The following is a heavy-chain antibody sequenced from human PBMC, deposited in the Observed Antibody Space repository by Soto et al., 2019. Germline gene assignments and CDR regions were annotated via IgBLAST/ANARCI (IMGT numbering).Heavy chain of an antibody. V-gene: IGHV4-38-2*01. D-gene: IGHD6-19*01. CDR1: GYSITTGSY. CDR2: ISQSGSS. J-gene: IGHJ4*02. Sequence: KTSETLSLTCAVSGYSITTGSYWGWIRQPPGKGLEWIGSISQSGSSYYNPSLKSRLTILIDTSKNQFSLKLSSVTAADTAVYYCARPHSSGWFTYDYWGQGALVTVS. CDR3: ARPHSSGWFTYDY.